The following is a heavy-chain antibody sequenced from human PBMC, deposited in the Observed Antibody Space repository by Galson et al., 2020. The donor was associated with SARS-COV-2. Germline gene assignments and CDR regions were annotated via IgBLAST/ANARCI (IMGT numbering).Heavy chain of an antibody. Sequence: SQTLSLTCTVSGGSISRGSYYWSWIRQPAGKGLEWIGRIYSSVSTTYNPSLKSRVTISVDTSKNQFSLNLRSVTAADTAVYYCARFGYYNILTGYYTDNFDNWGQGTLVTVSS. CDR2: IYSSVST. CDR1: GGSISRGSYY. CDR3: ARFGYYNILTGYYTDNFDN. J-gene: IGHJ4*02. D-gene: IGHD3-9*01. V-gene: IGHV4-61*02.